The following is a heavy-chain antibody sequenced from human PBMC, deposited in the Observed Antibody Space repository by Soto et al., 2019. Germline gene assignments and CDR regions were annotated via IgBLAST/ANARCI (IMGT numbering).Heavy chain of an antibody. V-gene: IGHV1-69*01. Sequence: QVQLVQSGAEVKKPGSSVKVSCKASGGTFSSYAISWVRQSPGQRPEWMGGIVPIFGKPNYAQKFQGRVTIIADEPTSTAYMELSSLRSDDAAVYYWASTQVDIAPPYYYNGMDVWGQGTTVTVS. CDR2: IVPIFGKP. CDR1: GGTFSSYA. J-gene: IGHJ6*02. CDR3: ASTQVDIAPPYYYNGMDV. D-gene: IGHD5-12*01.